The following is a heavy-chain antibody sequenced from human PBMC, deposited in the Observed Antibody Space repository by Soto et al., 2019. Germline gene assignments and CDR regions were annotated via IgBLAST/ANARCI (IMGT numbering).Heavy chain of an antibody. V-gene: IGHV4-31*03. D-gene: IGHD5-12*01. J-gene: IGHJ4*02. Sequence: QVHLQESGPGLVKPSQTLSLTCTVSGGPITSGCYYWSWIRQHPGKGREWIGYINYSAYTYYNPSLHSRVTISVDTSKNNFSLKLSCVTAADTAVYYCAGEAWIWGQGTVVTVSS. CDR3: AGEAWI. CDR2: INYSAYT. CDR1: GGPITSGCYY.